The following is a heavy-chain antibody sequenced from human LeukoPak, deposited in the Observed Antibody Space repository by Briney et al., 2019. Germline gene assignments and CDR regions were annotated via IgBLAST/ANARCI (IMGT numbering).Heavy chain of an antibody. D-gene: IGHD1-26*01. Sequence: SETLSLTCTVSGGSISSSSYYWGWIRQPPGKGLEWIGSIYYSGSTYYNPSLKSRVTISVDTSKNQFSLKLSSVTAADTAVYYCARLSESYYYFDYWGQGTLVTVSS. J-gene: IGHJ4*02. V-gene: IGHV4-39*01. CDR3: ARLSESYYYFDY. CDR1: GGSISSSSYY. CDR2: IYYSGST.